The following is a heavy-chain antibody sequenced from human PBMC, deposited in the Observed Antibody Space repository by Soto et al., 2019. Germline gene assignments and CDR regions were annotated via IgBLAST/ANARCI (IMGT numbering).Heavy chain of an antibody. CDR1: GDSVPSNSAA. V-gene: IGHV6-1*01. CDR3: AIQQEQLVVDAFDI. Sequence: SQTLSLSCAISGDSVPSNSAAWNWIRQSPSRGLEWLGRTYYRSKWYNDYAVSVKSRITINPDTSKNQFSLQLNSVTPEDTAVYYCAIQQEQLVVDAFDIWGHGTKVTVSS. CDR2: TYYRSKWYN. J-gene: IGHJ3*02. D-gene: IGHD6-6*01.